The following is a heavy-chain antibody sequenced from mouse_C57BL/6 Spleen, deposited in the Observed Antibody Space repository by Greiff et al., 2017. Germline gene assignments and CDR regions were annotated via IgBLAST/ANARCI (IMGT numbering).Heavy chain of an antibody. CDR3: ARDYYYGSSYLFAY. J-gene: IGHJ3*01. CDR2: ISDGGSYT. CDR1: GFTFRSYA. Sequence: EVKLMESGGGLVKPGGSLKLSCAASGFTFRSYAMSWVRQTPEKRLEWVATISDGGSYTYYPDNVKGRFTISRDNAKNNLYLQMSHLKSEDTAMYYCARDYYYGSSYLFAYWGQGTLVTVSA. V-gene: IGHV5-4*01. D-gene: IGHD1-1*01.